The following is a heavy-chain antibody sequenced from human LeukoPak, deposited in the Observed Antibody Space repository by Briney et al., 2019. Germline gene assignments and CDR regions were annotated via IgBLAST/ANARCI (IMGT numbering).Heavy chain of an antibody. Sequence: SETLSLTCTVSGGSISSSDYYWGWVRQPPGKGLEWIGSIFYSGAAHCNPSLKSRVTISVDTSNNQFSLMLSSVTAADTAVYYCARDVAAAGGGWFDPWGQGTLVTVSS. D-gene: IGHD6-13*01. CDR2: IFYSGAA. V-gene: IGHV4-39*02. J-gene: IGHJ5*02. CDR3: ARDVAAAGGGWFDP. CDR1: GGSISSSDYY.